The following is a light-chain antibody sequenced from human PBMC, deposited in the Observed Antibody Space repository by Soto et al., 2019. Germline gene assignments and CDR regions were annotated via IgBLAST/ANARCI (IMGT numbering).Light chain of an antibody. CDR2: GAS. V-gene: IGKV3-20*01. CDR1: QRVNSNY. J-gene: IGKJ5*01. CDR3: QQSYSTPT. Sequence: ELVLTQSPGTLSLSPGEKATLSCRASQRVNSNYLAWYQQRPGQPPRLLISGASSRATDTPDRFSGSGSGTDFTLTIAGLEPADSATYYCQQSYSTPTFGQGTRLEIK.